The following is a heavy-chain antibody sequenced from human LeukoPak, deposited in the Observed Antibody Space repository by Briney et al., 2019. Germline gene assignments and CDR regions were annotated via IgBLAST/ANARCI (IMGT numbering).Heavy chain of an antibody. CDR2: VSYDGPNE. D-gene: IGHD4-17*01. J-gene: IGHJ4*02. Sequence: GGSLRLSCAASGVIFNNFAFHWVRQAPGKGLEWVAAVSYDGPNEYYAESVRGRLTISRDNSKNTLYLQMNSLRDVDTAIYFCARAGRADGDYHYFDYWGQGTLVTVSS. CDR3: ARAGRADGDYHYFDY. V-gene: IGHV3-30-3*01. CDR1: GVIFNNFA.